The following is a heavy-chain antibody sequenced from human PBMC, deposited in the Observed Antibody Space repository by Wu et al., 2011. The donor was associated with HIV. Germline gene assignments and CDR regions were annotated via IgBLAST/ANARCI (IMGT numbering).Heavy chain of an antibody. CDR1: GGSFSRYS. V-gene: IGHV1-69*14. CDR2: LIPLFGAT. D-gene: IGHD2-2*01. Sequence: QVQLVQSGAEVKKPGSSVKVSCKTSGGSFSRYSFSWVRQAPGQGLEWMGGLIPLFGATDYAQKFQGRITISADTSTTTVYMDLSSLRSEDTAVYYCARSGVSAEYYFYYMNVWAKGPRSPSP. J-gene: IGHJ6*03. CDR3: ARSGVSAEYYFYYMNV.